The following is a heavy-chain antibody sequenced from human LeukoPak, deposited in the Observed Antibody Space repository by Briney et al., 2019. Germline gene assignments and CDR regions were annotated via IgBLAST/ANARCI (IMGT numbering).Heavy chain of an antibody. Sequence: SETLSLTCTVSGGSLSSSSYHWGWIRQPPGKGLEWIGSIYYSGSTYYNPSLKNRVTISEDTSKNQYSLKLSSVSAADTAVYYCARRAGGWFDYWGQGTLVTVSS. CDR3: ARRAGGWFDY. CDR1: GGSLSSSSYH. CDR2: IYYSGST. J-gene: IGHJ4*02. D-gene: IGHD2-15*01. V-gene: IGHV4-39*01.